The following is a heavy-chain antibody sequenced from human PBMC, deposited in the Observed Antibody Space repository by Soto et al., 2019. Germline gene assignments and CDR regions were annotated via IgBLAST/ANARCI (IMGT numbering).Heavy chain of an antibody. CDR2: ISYDGSNK. Sequence: QVQLVESGEGVVQPGTSLRLSCAASGFTFSTYAMHWVRQAPGTGLEWVAVISYDGSNKDYADSVKGRFTISSDNSKITLYLQMNSLRAEDTAVYYCARGYCSGGSCPPVSWGQGTLVAVYS. D-gene: IGHD2-15*01. CDR3: ARGYCSGGSCPPVS. J-gene: IGHJ5*02. V-gene: IGHV3-30-3*01. CDR1: GFTFSTYA.